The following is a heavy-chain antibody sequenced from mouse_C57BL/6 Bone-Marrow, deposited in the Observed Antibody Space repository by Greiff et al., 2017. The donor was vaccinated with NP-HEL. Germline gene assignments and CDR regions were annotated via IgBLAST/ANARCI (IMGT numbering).Heavy chain of an antibody. V-gene: IGHV1-80*01. J-gene: IGHJ1*03. D-gene: IGHD1-1*01. CDR2: IYPGDGDT. CDR1: GYAFSSYW. Sequence: LQQSGASVKISCKASGYAFSSYWMNWVKQRPGKGLEWIGQIYPGDGDTNYNGKFKGKATLTADKSSSTAYMQLSSLTSEDSAVYFCARIRTYYGSSYGYVDVWGTGTTVTVSS. CDR3: ARIRTYYGSSYGYVDV.